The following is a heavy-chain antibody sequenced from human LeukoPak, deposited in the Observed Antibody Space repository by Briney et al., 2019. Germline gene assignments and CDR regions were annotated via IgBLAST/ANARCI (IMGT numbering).Heavy chain of an antibody. V-gene: IGHV4-59*01. CDR3: ARGGSSGYDSFDY. J-gene: IGHJ4*02. D-gene: IGHD5-12*01. CDR2: IFYSGST. Sequence: SETLSLTCTVSGGSISNYYWSWIRQPPGKGLEWIGYIFYSGSTNYNPSLKSRVTISVDTSRNQFYVKMSSVTAADTAVYYCARGGSSGYDSFDYWGQGTLVTVSS. CDR1: GGSISNYY.